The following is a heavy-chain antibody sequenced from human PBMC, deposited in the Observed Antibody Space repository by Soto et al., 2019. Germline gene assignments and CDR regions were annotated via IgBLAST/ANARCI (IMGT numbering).Heavy chain of an antibody. V-gene: IGHV1-46*03. J-gene: IGHJ4*02. CDR3: ASVPSAMPLYFLDY. D-gene: IGHD2-2*01. CDR2: INPSGGST. Sequence: GASVKVSCKTSVGTLSSYYMHWVRQAPGQGIEWMGIINPSGGSTSYAQKFQGRVTMTRDTSTSTVYMELSSLRSEDTAVYYCASVPSAMPLYFLDYCGRGSLVTVSS. CDR1: VGTLSSYY.